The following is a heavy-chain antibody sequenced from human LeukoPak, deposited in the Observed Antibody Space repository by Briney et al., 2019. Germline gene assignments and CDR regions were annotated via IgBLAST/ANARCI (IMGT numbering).Heavy chain of an antibody. D-gene: IGHD5-18*01. CDR1: GGSDSSYY. J-gene: IGHJ4*02. V-gene: IGHV4-59*08. Sequence: SETLSLTCTVSGGSDSSYYWSWIRQPPGKGLEWIGYIYYSGSTNYNPSLKSRVTISVDMSRNQFSLKLSSVTAADTAVYYCARSNTAMPYYFDYWGQGTLVTVSS. CDR2: IYYSGST. CDR3: ARSNTAMPYYFDY.